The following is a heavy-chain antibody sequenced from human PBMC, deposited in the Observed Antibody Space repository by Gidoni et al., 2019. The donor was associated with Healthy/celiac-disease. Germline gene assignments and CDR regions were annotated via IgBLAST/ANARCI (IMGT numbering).Heavy chain of an antibody. J-gene: IGHJ6*02. D-gene: IGHD3-3*01. CDR2: ISSSGSTI. Sequence: QVQLVESGGGLVKPGGSLRLSCAASGFTFSDYYMSWIRQAPGKGLEWVSYISSSGSTIYYADSVKGRFTISRDNAKNSLYLQMNSLRAEDTAVYYCARDLYYDFWSGYLRYYYGMDVWGQGTTVTVSS. CDR3: ARDLYYDFWSGYLRYYYGMDV. V-gene: IGHV3-11*04. CDR1: GFTFSDYY.